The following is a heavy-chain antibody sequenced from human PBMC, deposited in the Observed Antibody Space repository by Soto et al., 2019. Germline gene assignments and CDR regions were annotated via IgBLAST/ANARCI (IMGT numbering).Heavy chain of an antibody. D-gene: IGHD4-17*01. CDR2: IYPGDSDT. CDR1: GYSFTSYW. CDR3: ARLTTVTTYLNY. Sequence: GESLKISCKGAGYSFTSYWIGWGREMPGKGLEWMGIIYPGDSDTRYSPSFQGQVTISADKSISTAYLQWSSLKASDTAMYYCARLTTVTTYLNYWGQGTRVTVS. V-gene: IGHV5-51*01. J-gene: IGHJ4*02.